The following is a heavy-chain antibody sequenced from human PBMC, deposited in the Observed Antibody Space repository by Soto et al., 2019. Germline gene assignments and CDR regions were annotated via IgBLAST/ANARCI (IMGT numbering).Heavy chain of an antibody. V-gene: IGHV3-23*01. CDR3: AKDPQTYLKQQPDY. CDR2: ISGSGGST. J-gene: IGHJ4*02. CDR1: GFTFSSYA. Sequence: PGGSLRLSGAASGFTFSSYAMSWVRQAPGKGLEWVSAISGSGGSTYYADSVKGRFTISRDNSKNTLYLQMNSLRAEDTAVYYCAKDPQTYLKQQPDYWGQGTLVTVSS. D-gene: IGHD6-13*01.